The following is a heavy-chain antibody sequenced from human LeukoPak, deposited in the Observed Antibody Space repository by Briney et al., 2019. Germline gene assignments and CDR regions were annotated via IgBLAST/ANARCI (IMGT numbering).Heavy chain of an antibody. CDR3: AKGLAVAAISPSDY. CDR1: RFTFRSYA. CDR2: ISGRGGST. D-gene: IGHD6-19*01. Sequence: GGSLSLSCEVCRFTFRSYAKSCVRHAPGKGLEWGSAISGRGGSTYYADSVTGRFTISRDNSKSTLYLQMNSLGAEDTAVYYCAKGLAVAAISPSDYWGQGTLVTVSS. J-gene: IGHJ4*02. V-gene: IGHV3-23*01.